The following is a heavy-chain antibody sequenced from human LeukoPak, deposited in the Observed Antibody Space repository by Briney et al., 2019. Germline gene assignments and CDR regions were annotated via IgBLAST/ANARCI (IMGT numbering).Heavy chain of an antibody. V-gene: IGHV4-39*01. D-gene: IGHD3-22*01. J-gene: IGHJ3*02. CDR1: GGSISSSSYY. Sequence: PSETLSLTCTVSGGSISSSSYYWGWIRQPPGKGLEWIGSIYYSGSTYYNPSLKSRVTISVDTSKNQFSLKLSSVTAADTAVYYCARHDPSGYYVGNAFDIWGQGTMVTVSS. CDR2: IYYSGST. CDR3: ARHDPSGYYVGNAFDI.